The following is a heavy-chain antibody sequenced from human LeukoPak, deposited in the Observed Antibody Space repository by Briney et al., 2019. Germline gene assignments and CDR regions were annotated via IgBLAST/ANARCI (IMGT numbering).Heavy chain of an antibody. CDR2: ISSSGDYI. V-gene: IGHV3-21*04. CDR3: ASLVRGVST. J-gene: IGHJ5*02. CDR1: GFTFSTYS. D-gene: IGHD3-10*01. Sequence: GGSLRLSCAASGFTFSTYSMNWVRQAPGKGLEWVSSISSSGDYIYYADSLKGRFTISRDNAKNSLYLQMDSLRAEDTAVYYCASLVRGVSTWGQGTLVTVSS.